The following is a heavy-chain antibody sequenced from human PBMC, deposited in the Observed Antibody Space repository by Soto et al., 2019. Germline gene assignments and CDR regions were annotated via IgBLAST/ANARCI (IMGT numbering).Heavy chain of an antibody. J-gene: IGHJ6*03. CDR3: AKEMITFAVYNYYYMDV. Sequence: EVQLVESGGGLVQPGRSLRLACAASGFTFDQYTMHWVRQAPGKGLEWVASITWDSGTIGYADSVKGRFTISRDNAKNALYLQMNSMGGEDTALYYCAKEMITFAVYNYYYMDVWGNGTTVTVSS. CDR2: ITWDSGTI. D-gene: IGHD3-16*01. V-gene: IGHV3-9*01. CDR1: GFTFDQYT.